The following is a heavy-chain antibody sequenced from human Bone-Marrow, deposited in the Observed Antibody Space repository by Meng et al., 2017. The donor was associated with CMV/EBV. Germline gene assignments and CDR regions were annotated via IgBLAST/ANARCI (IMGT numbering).Heavy chain of an antibody. CDR1: GGSFSGYF. V-gene: IGHV4-34*01. Sequence: SETLSLTCAVYGGSFSGYFWTWIRQPPGKGLEWIGEIHHSGFTNCDPSLKSRVTISVDTSKNQFSLKLYSVTAADTAVYYCARVGTTRRIYGMDVWGQGTTVTVSS. CDR3: ARVGTTRRIYGMDV. CDR2: IHHSGFT. J-gene: IGHJ6*02. D-gene: IGHD1-14*01.